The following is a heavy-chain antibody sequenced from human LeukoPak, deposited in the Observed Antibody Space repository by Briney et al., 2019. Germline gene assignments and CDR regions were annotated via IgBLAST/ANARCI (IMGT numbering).Heavy chain of an antibody. J-gene: IGHJ4*02. Sequence: GGSLRLSCAASGFTFSGSAMHWVRQASGKGLEWVGRIRSKANSYATAYAASVKGRFTISRDDSKNTAYLQMNSLRAEDTAVYYCAREGWDSMIVVVIALDYWGQGTLVTVSS. V-gene: IGHV3-73*01. CDR2: IRSKANSYAT. D-gene: IGHD3-22*01. CDR1: GFTFSGSA. CDR3: AREGWDSMIVVVIALDY.